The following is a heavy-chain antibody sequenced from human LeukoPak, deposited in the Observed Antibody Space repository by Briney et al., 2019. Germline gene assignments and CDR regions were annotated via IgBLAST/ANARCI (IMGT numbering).Heavy chain of an antibody. D-gene: IGHD3-16*01. Sequence: GGSLRLSCAASGFTFSSYWMHWVRQAPGKGLVWVSRINSDGSSTTYADSVKGRFTISRDNAKNTVYLQMNSLRAEDTAVYYCARQSGGILRASDIWGQGTMVTVSS. V-gene: IGHV3-74*01. CDR3: ARQSGGILRASDI. CDR2: INSDGSST. CDR1: GFTFSSYW. J-gene: IGHJ3*02.